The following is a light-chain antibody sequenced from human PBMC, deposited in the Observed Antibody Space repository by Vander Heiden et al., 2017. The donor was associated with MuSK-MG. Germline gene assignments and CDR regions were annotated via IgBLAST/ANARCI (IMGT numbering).Light chain of an antibody. Sequence: DIVMTQSSLPLSVTPVEPASISCRSSQSLLHSNGYNYLDWYLQKPGQSPQLLIYLGSNRASGVPDRFSGSGSGTDFTLKISRVEAEDVGVYYCMQALETPITFGQGTRLEIK. CDR2: LGS. CDR3: MQALETPIT. CDR1: QSLLHSNGYNY. J-gene: IGKJ5*01. V-gene: IGKV2-28*01.